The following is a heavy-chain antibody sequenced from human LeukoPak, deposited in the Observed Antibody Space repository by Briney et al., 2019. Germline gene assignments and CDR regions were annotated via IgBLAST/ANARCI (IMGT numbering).Heavy chain of an antibody. CDR3: AKVHILNGYYKDPDDYFDY. D-gene: IGHD3-9*01. CDR2: ISGSGGST. Sequence: PGGSLRLSCAASGFTFSSYAMSWVRQAPGKGLEWVSAISGSGGSTYYADSVKGRFTISRDNSKNTLYLQMNSLRAEDTAVYYCAKVHILNGYYKDPDDYFDYWGQGTLVTVSS. J-gene: IGHJ4*02. CDR1: GFTFSSYA. V-gene: IGHV3-23*01.